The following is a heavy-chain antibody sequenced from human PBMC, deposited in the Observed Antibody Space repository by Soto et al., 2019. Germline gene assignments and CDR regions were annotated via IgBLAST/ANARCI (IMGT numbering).Heavy chain of an antibody. CDR2: ISSSGSTI. CDR3: AGGFNPHGIKTEGGWQGGWFDP. CDR1: GFPFSAFS. Sequence: PGGSLRLSCASSGFPFSAFSMNWVRQAPGKGLEWVAYISSSGSTIYYADSVKGRFTISRDNAKSSLYLQMDSLRDEDTAVYYCAGGFNPHGIKTEGGWQGGWFDPWGQGTLVTVSS. V-gene: IGHV3-48*02. J-gene: IGHJ5*02. D-gene: IGHD6-19*01.